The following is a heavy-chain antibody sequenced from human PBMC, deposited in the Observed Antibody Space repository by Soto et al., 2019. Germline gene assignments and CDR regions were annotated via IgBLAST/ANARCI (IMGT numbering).Heavy chain of an antibody. V-gene: IGHV5-51*01. CDR3: ARLGGIVDTGAWIQ. J-gene: IGHJ4*02. Sequence: GESLKISCKASGYRFSTYWIGWVRQRPGKGPEWMAIIYPGDSDTRENPSFQGQVTISADKSSNTVHLQWRSLKASDTAIYYCARLGGIVDTGAWIQWGQGTPVTVSS. CDR2: IYPGDSDT. CDR1: GYRFSTYW. D-gene: IGHD1-26*01.